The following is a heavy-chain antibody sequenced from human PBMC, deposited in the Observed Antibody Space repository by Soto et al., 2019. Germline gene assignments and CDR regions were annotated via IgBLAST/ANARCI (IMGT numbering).Heavy chain of an antibody. CDR1: GYTFTSYG. CDR2: ISAYNGNT. V-gene: IGHV1-18*01. J-gene: IGHJ3*02. CDR3: ARDREMASHAEGAFDI. Sequence: VASVKVSCKASGYTFTSYGISWVRQAPGQGLEWMGWISAYNGNTNYAQKLQGRVTMTTDTSTSTAYMELRSLRSDDTAVYYCARDREMASHAEGAFDIWGQGTMVTVSS. D-gene: IGHD5-12*01.